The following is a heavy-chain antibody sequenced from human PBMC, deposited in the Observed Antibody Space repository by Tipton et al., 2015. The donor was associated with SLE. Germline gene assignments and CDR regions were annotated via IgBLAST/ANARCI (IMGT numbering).Heavy chain of an antibody. CDR1: GGSISSSSYY. D-gene: IGHD6-19*01. J-gene: IGHJ1*01. CDR2: IYYSGST. V-gene: IGHV4-39*07. Sequence: TLSLTCTVSGGSISSSSYYWGWIRQPPGKGLEWIGSIYYSGSTYYNPSLKSRVTISVDTSKNQFSLKLSSVTAADTAVYYCARGPPRLAVAARGYFQHWGQGTLVTVSS. CDR3: ARGPPRLAVAARGYFQH.